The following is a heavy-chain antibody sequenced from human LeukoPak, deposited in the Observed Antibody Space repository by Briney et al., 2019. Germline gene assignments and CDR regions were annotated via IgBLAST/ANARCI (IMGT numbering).Heavy chain of an antibody. Sequence: GGSLRLSCAASGFTFSSYAMHWVRQAPGKGLEYVSAISSNGGSTYYADSVKGRFTISRDNSKNTLYLQMSSLRAEDTAVYYCVKALSITMIVVVITSDAFDIWGQGTMVTVSS. CDR2: ISSNGGST. D-gene: IGHD3-22*01. V-gene: IGHV3-64D*06. CDR3: VKALSITMIVVVITSDAFDI. CDR1: GFTFSSYA. J-gene: IGHJ3*02.